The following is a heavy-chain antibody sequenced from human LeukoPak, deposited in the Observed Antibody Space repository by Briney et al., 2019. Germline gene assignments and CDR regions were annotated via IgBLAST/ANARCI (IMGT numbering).Heavy chain of an antibody. D-gene: IGHD2-21*02. CDR3: ATAPPRLGDGPQYEHDY. V-gene: IGHV3-30*04. Sequence: GGTLSLTCAASGFTFNIYDKPGLGRPPARERVGVAVKSFDGREEYYADSVKGRLPISRGNSKNTLYLQMNSLRPDDTAVYYCATAPPRLGDGPQYEHDYWGQGTLVTVSS. J-gene: IGHJ4*02. CDR1: GFTFNIYD. CDR2: KSFDGREE.